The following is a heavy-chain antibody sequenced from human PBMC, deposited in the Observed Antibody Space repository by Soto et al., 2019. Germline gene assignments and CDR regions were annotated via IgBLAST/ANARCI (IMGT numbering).Heavy chain of an antibody. CDR1: GFTADDYA. D-gene: IGHD4-17*01. CDR3: AQDMKWGGMTTIHYFDS. J-gene: IGHJ4*02. Sequence: EVQLVESGGGLVQPGRSLRLSCVASGFTADDYAMHWVRQAPGKGLEWVSGISSNSDTIDYADSVKGRFTISRDNAKNSLFLQRNSLRPEDTALYYCAQDMKWGGMTTIHYFDSWGQGTLVTVSS. V-gene: IGHV3-9*02. CDR2: ISSNSDTI.